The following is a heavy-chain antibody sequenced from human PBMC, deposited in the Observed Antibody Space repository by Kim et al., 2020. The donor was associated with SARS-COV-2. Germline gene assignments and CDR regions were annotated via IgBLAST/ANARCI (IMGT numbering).Heavy chain of an antibody. D-gene: IGHD2-2*01. CDR2: IYYSGST. J-gene: IGHJ5*02. V-gene: IGHV4-39*07. CDR3: ARVPAARIRFDP. CDR1: GGSISSSSYY. Sequence: SETLSLTCTVSGGSISSSSYYWGWIRQPPGKGLEWIGSIYYSGSTYYNPSLKSRVTISVDTSKNQFSLKLSSVTAADTAVYYCARVPAARIRFDPWGQGTLVTVSS.